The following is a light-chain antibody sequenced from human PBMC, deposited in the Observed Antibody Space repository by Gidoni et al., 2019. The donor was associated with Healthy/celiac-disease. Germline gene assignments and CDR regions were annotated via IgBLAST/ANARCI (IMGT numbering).Light chain of an antibody. CDR2: EVS. J-gene: IGLJ2*01. CDR1: SSDVGGYNY. V-gene: IGLV2-8*01. Sequence: QSALTQPPAASGSPGQSVTISCTGTSSDVGGYNYVSWYQQHPGKAPNLMIYEVSKRPSGVPDRFSGSKSGNTASLTVSGLQAEDEADYYCSSYAGSNNPVVFGGGTKLTVL. CDR3: SSYAGSNNPVV.